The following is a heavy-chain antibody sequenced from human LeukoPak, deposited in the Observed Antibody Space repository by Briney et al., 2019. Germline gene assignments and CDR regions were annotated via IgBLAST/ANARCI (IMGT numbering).Heavy chain of an antibody. CDR3: ARVGKQWLAPSYSYYGMDV. CDR2: ISSSSSNTI. V-gene: IGHV3-48*04. CDR1: GFTFSSYS. Sequence: PGGSLRLSCAASGFTFSSYSMNWVRQAPGTGLEWVSYISSSSSNTIYYADSVKGRFTISRDNAKNSLYLQMNSLRAEDTAVYYCARVGKQWLAPSYSYYGMDVWGQGTTVTVSS. D-gene: IGHD6-19*01. J-gene: IGHJ6*02.